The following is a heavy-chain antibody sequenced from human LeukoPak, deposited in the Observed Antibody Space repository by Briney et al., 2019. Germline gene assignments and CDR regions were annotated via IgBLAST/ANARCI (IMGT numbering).Heavy chain of an antibody. J-gene: IGHJ4*02. CDR2: VNQDGSED. CDR1: EFTFSRYW. CDR3: ATFDYFGSGGLFDC. V-gene: IGHV3-7*01. D-gene: IGHD3-10*01. Sequence: GGSLRLSCAVSEFTFSRYWMSWVRQAPGKGLEWVANVNQDGSEDAYVDSVKGRFTISRDNARNSLYLRMNSLRAEDTAVYYCATFDYFGSGGLFDCWGQGTLVTVSS.